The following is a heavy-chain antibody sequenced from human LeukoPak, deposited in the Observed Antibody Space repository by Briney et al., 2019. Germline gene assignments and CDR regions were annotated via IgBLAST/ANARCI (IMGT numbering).Heavy chain of an antibody. V-gene: IGHV4-34*01. CDR2: INHSGST. J-gene: IGHJ6*03. CDR1: GGSFSGYY. Sequence: SETLSLTCAVYGGSFSGYYWSWIRQPPGKGLEWIGEINHSGSTNYNPSLKSRVTISVDTSKNQFSLKLSSVTAADTAVYYCARCPDGFWSGRYYYYYYMDVWGKGTTVTVSS. CDR3: ARCPDGFWSGRYYYYYYMDV. D-gene: IGHD3-3*01.